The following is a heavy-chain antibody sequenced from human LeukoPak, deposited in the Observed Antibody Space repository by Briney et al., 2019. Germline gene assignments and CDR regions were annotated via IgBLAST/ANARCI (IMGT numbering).Heavy chain of an antibody. V-gene: IGHV4-59*12. J-gene: IGHJ4*02. CDR2: IYHSGST. CDR3: AIIKDYYDSSGYAY. Sequence: SETLSLTCTVSGGSISSYYWSWIRQPPGKGLEWIGEIYHSGSTNYNPSLKSRVTISVDKSKNQFSLKLSSVTAADTAVYYCAIIKDYYDSSGYAYWGQGTLVTVSS. D-gene: IGHD3-22*01. CDR1: GGSISSYY.